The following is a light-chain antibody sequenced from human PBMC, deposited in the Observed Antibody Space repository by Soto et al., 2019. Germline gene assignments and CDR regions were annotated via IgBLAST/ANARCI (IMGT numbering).Light chain of an antibody. CDR2: DVF. V-gene: IGKV3D-20*01. Sequence: EIVLTHSPAALSLSPGERATLSCGASQSVSSSYLAWYLQKPGLAPRHLIYDVFSRPTGIPDRYSGSGSGTDLTVTLSRREPDNCAVYYFQQYSSSPYTFGRGNKLVIK. CDR3: QQYSSSPYT. CDR1: QSVSSSY. J-gene: IGKJ2*01.